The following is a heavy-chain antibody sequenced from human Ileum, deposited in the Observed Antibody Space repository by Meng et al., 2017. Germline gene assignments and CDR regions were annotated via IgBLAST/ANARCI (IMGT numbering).Heavy chain of an antibody. J-gene: IGHJ4*02. CDR2: TYYNGSP. D-gene: IGHD3-10*01. Sequence: QVQLQESGPGLVKPSQTLSPPRSFPGGSFSSDNYYWTWIRQTPGKGLEWIGLTYYNGSPFYNPSLRSRVTISVDTSKDQFSLKLTSVTAADTAVYYCARERRHYYGSGSFDYWGQGILVTVSS. CDR1: GGSFSSDNYY. CDR3: ARERRHYYGSGSFDY. V-gene: IGHV4-30-4*01.